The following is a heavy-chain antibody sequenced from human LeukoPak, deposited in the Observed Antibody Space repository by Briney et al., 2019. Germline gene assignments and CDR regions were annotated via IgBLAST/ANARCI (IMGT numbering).Heavy chain of an antibody. CDR1: GASIASSSFY. CDR2: VYDTD. D-gene: IGHD2-15*01. J-gene: IGHJ4*02. Sequence: KPSQTLSLTCSVSGASIASSSFYWSWLRQPPGKGLELIGNVYDTDLHNPSLESRVTISVDVSKNQLSLRLTSATAADTAMYFCARGGSYCSGGKCHTFDSWGQGTLVTVSS. V-gene: IGHV4-39*07. CDR3: ARGGSYCSGGKCHTFDS.